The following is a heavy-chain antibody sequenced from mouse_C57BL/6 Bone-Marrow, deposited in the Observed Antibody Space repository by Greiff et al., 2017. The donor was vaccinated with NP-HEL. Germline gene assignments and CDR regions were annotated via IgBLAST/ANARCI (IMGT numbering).Heavy chain of an antibody. CDR2: IWWDDDK. CDR3: ARIAPYYYGSRGYFDY. CDR1: GFSLSTFGMG. V-gene: IGHV8-8*01. Sequence: QVTLKESGPGILQPSQTLSLTCSFSGFSLSTFGMGVGWIRQPSGKGLEWLAHIWWDDDKYYNPALKSRLTISKDTSKNQVFLKIANVDTADTATYYCARIAPYYYGSRGYFDYWGQGTTLTVSS. J-gene: IGHJ2*01. D-gene: IGHD1-1*01.